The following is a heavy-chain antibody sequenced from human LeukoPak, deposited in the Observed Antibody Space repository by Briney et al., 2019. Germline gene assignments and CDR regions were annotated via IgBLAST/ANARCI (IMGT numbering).Heavy chain of an antibody. CDR3: ARDQRRSAFDI. Sequence: GGSLRLSCAASGFTFGSYSMNWVRQAPGKGLEWVSSISSSSSYIYYADSVKGRFTISRDNAKNSLYLQMNSLRAEDTAVYYCARDQRRSAFDIWGQGTMVTVSS. CDR2: ISSSSSYI. J-gene: IGHJ3*02. V-gene: IGHV3-21*01. CDR1: GFTFGSYS.